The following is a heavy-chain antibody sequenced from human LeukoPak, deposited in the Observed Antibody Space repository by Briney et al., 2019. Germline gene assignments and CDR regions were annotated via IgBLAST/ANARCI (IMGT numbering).Heavy chain of an antibody. J-gene: IGHJ6*02. Sequence: GRSLRLSCAASGFSFSSFGIHWVRQAPGKGLEWVAIVWDDGSNKHYADSVKGRFTISRDNSKNTLYLQMNSLRAEDTAVYYCARDVVAATQTFSYGMDVWGQGTTVTVSS. CDR1: GFSFSSFG. V-gene: IGHV3-33*01. D-gene: IGHD2-15*01. CDR3: ARDVVAATQTFSYGMDV. CDR2: VWDDGSNK.